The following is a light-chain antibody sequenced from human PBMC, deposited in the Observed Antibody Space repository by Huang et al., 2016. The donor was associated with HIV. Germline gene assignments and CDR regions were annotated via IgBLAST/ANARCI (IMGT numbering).Light chain of an antibody. CDR3: MQALQTPRT. CDR2: LGA. J-gene: IGKJ1*01. CDR1: QSLLRSNGYNY. Sequence: DIVMTQSPLSLSVTPGAPASISCSSSQSLLRSNGYNYLDWYLQRPGQSPQLLIYLGANRASGVPDRCSGSGAGTDFTLKISRVEAEDVGVYYCMQALQTPRTFGQGTKVEIK. V-gene: IGKV2-28*01.